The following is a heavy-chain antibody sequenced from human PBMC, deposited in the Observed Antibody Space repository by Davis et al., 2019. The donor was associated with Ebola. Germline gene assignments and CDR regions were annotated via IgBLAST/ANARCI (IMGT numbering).Heavy chain of an antibody. V-gene: IGHV3-23*01. D-gene: IGHD4-11*01. Sequence: GESLKISCAASGFTFSSYAMSWVRQAPGKGLEWVSAISGSGGSTYYADSVKGRFTISRDNAKNSLYLQMNSLRDEDTAVYYCARDLTRSNYYYYYYGMDVWGQGTTVTVSS. CDR2: ISGSGGST. CDR3: ARDLTRSNYYYYYYGMDV. CDR1: GFTFSSYA. J-gene: IGHJ6*02.